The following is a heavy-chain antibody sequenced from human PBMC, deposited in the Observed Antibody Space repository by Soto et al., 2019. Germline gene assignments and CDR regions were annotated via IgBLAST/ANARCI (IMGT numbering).Heavy chain of an antibody. Sequence: QVTLKESGPVLVKPTETLTLTCTVSGFSLSNARMGVSWIRQPPGKALEWLAHIFSNDEKYYSTSLKSRLTISKDTSKSQVVLTMTNMDPVDTATYYCARIYDSSGYDAFDIWGQWTMVTVSS. J-gene: IGHJ3*02. CDR3: ARIYDSSGYDAFDI. V-gene: IGHV2-26*01. D-gene: IGHD3-22*01. CDR2: IFSNDEK. CDR1: GFSLSNARMG.